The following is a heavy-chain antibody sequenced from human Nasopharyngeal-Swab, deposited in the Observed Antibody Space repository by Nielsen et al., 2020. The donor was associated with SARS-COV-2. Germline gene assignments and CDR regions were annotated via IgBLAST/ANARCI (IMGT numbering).Heavy chain of an antibody. CDR3: ARGYCTNGVCYRDAFDI. D-gene: IGHD2-8*01. CDR1: GFTVSSNY. CDR2: IYSGGST. V-gene: IGHV3-53*01. Sequence: GESLKISCAASGFTVSSNYMSWVRQAPGKGLEWVSVIYSGGSTYYADSVKGRSTISRDNSKNTLYLQMNSLRAEDTAVYYCARGYCTNGVCYRDAFDIWGQGTMVTVSS. J-gene: IGHJ3*02.